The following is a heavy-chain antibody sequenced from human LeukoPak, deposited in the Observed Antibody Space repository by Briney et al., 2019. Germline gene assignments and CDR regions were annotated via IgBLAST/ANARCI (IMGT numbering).Heavy chain of an antibody. J-gene: IGHJ3*02. D-gene: IGHD2-2*01. CDR1: GFTFSSYS. V-gene: IGHV3-21*01. Sequence: GGSLRLSCAASGFTFSSYSMNWVRQAPGKGLEWVSSISSSSSYIYYADTVKGRFTISRDNAKNSLYLQMNSLRAEDTAVYYCSRACCEVLTIHDAFDIWGQGTMVTVSS. CDR2: ISSSSSYI. CDR3: SRACCEVLTIHDAFDI.